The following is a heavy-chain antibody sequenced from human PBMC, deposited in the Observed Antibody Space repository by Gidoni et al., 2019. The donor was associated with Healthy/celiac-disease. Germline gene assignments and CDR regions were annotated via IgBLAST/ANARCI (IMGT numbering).Heavy chain of an antibody. V-gene: IGHV4-34*01. D-gene: IGHD3-22*01. CDR3: ARHHNYYDSSGYLLYFDY. CDR2: INHSGST. J-gene: IGHJ4*02. CDR1: GGSFSGYY. Sequence: QVQLQQWGAGLLKPSETLSLTCAVYGGSFSGYYWSWIRQPPGKGLEWIGEINHSGSTNYNPSLKSRVTISVDTSKNQFSLKLSSVTAADTAVYYCARHHNYYDSSGYLLYFDYWGQGTLVTVSS.